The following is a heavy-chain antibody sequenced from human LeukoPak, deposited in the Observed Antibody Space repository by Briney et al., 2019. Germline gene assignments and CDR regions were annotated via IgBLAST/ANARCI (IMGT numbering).Heavy chain of an antibody. Sequence: GRSLRLSCAASGFVFSNYGMHWVRQAPGEGLEWVAIIWHDGSKKYYADSVLGRFTISRDNSRNTLYLQMNSLRAEDTAIYYCASEFYYDSGYWGQGTLVTVSS. CDR1: GFVFSNYG. CDR2: IWHDGSKK. V-gene: IGHV3-33*01. CDR3: ASEFYYDSGY. J-gene: IGHJ4*02. D-gene: IGHD3-22*01.